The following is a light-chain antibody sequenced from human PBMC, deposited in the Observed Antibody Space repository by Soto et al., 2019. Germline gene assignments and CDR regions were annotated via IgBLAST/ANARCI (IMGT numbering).Light chain of an antibody. V-gene: IGKV3-11*01. CDR3: QQRSNWPLT. Sequence: EIVLAQSPATLSLSPGERATLSCRASESVSSYLAWYQQKPGQAPRLLIYDASNRATGVPARFSGSGSGTDFTLPISSLQQEDFAVYYCQQRSNWPLTFGGGTKVEIK. J-gene: IGKJ4*01. CDR2: DAS. CDR1: ESVSSY.